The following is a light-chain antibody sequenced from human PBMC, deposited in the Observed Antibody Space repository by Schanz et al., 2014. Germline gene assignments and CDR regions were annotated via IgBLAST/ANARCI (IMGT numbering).Light chain of an antibody. CDR3: ASYTSTSIVV. V-gene: IGLV2-8*01. CDR1: SSDVGDYNY. J-gene: IGLJ2*01. CDR2: EVS. Sequence: QSALTQPPSASGSPGQSVTISCTGTSSDVGDYNYVSWYQQHPGKAPKLMIYEVSNRPSGVPDRFSGSKSGNTASLTVSGLQAEDEADFYCASYTSTSIVVFGGGTKLTVL.